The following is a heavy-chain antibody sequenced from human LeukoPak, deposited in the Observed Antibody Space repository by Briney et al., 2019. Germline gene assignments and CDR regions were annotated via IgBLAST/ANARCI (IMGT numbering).Heavy chain of an antibody. CDR1: GGSFSGYY. CDR2: INHSGST. J-gene: IGHJ4*02. CDR3: ARGDRGEWFGEGRLYYFDY. D-gene: IGHD3-10*01. Sequence: SETLSLTCAVYGGSFSGYYWSWIRQPPGKGLEWIGEINHSGSTNYNPSLKSRVTISVDTSKNQFSLKLSSVTAADTAVYYCARGDRGEWFGEGRLYYFDYWGQGTLVTVSS. V-gene: IGHV4-34*01.